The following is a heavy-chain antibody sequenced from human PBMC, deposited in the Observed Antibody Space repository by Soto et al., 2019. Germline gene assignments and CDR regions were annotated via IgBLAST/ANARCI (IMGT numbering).Heavy chain of an antibody. CDR1: GYTFTGYY. V-gene: IGHV1-2*02. CDR3: ARGTSWYCSSTSCYGTYYGMDV. Sequence: QVQLVQSGAEVKKPGASVKVSCKASGYTFTGYYMHWVRQAPGQGLEWMGWINPNSGGTNYAQKCQGRVTMTRDASISTAYMELSRLRSDDTAVYYCARGTSWYCSSTSCYGTYYGMDVWGQGTTVTVSS. J-gene: IGHJ6*02. D-gene: IGHD2-2*01. CDR2: INPNSGGT.